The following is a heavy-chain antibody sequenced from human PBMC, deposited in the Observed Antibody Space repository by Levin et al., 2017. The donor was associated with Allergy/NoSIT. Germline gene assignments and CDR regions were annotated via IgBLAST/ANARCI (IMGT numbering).Heavy chain of an antibody. Sequence: SQTLSLTCTVSGGSISSSSYYWGWIRQPPGKGLEWIGSIYYSGSTYYNPSLKSRVTISVDTSKNQFSLKLSSVTAADTAVYYCARHKQQRSMRFGELLYNWFDPWGQGTLVTVSS. CDR3: ARHKQQRSMRFGELLYNWFDP. CDR1: GGSISSSSYY. V-gene: IGHV4-39*01. D-gene: IGHD3-10*01. CDR2: IYYSGST. J-gene: IGHJ5*02.